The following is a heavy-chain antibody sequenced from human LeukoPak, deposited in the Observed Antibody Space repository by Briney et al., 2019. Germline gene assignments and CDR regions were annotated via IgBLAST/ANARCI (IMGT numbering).Heavy chain of an antibody. V-gene: IGHV5-51*01. CDR2: IYPGDSDT. Sequence: GESLKISCKGSGYSFTSYWIGWVRQMPGKGLEWMGIIYPGDSDTRHSPSFQGQVTISADKSISTAYLQWSSLKASDTAMYYCARQREVAAAEFDYWGQGTLVTVSS. J-gene: IGHJ4*02. CDR1: GYSFTSYW. CDR3: ARQREVAAAEFDY. D-gene: IGHD6-13*01.